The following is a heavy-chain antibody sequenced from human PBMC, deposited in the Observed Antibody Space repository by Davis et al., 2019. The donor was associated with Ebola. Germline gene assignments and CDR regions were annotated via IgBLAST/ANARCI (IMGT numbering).Heavy chain of an antibody. Sequence: AASVKVSCKASGNTISTYTIDWVRQAPGQGLEWMGGIIPIFGTTNYAQKFRGRVRITADKSTRIAYMELSSLRSEDTAVYYCARDQGGDFWSGYFQIDPWGQGTLVTVSS. V-gene: IGHV1-69*06. CDR3: ARDQGGDFWSGYFQIDP. J-gene: IGHJ5*02. CDR2: IIPIFGTT. CDR1: GNTISTYT. D-gene: IGHD3-3*01.